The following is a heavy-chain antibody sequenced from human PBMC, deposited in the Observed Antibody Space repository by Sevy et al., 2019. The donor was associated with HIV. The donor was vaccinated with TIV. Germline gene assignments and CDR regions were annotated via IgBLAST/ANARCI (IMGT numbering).Heavy chain of an antibody. CDR3: ARDLKETYYDFWSGYFAGTAGNAFDI. J-gene: IGHJ3*02. D-gene: IGHD3-3*01. CDR1: GFTFSSYA. Sequence: GGSLRLSCAASGFTFSSYAMHWVRQAPGKGLEWVAVISYDGSNKYYADSVKGRFTISRDNSKNTLYLRMNSLRAEDTAVYYCARDLKETYYDFWSGYFAGTAGNAFDIWGQGTMVTVSS. V-gene: IGHV3-30*14. CDR2: ISYDGSNK.